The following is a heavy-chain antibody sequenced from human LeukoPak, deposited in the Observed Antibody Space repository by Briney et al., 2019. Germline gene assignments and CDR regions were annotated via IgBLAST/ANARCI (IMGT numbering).Heavy chain of an antibody. J-gene: IGHJ5*02. CDR2: MNPNSGNT. CDR3: ARRVPAAYNWFDP. V-gene: IGHV1-8*03. D-gene: IGHD2-2*01. CDR1: GYTFTSYD. Sequence: ASVKVSCKASGYTFTSYDINWVRQATGQELEWMGWMNPNSGNTGYAQKFQGRVTITRNTSISTAYMELSSLRSEDTAVYYCARRVPAAYNWFDPWGQGTLVTVSS.